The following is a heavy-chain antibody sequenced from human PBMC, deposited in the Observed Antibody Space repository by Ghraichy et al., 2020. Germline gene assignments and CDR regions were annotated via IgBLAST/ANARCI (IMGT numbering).Heavy chain of an antibody. CDR2: ISSSSSYI. CDR1: GFTFSSYS. CDR3: ARDQSECLYGDYASFDY. D-gene: IGHD4-17*01. V-gene: IGHV3-21*01. J-gene: IGHJ4*02. Sequence: GGSLRLSCAASGFTFSSYSMNWVRQAPGKGLEWVSSISSSSSYIYYADSVKGRFTISRDNAKNSLYLQMNSLRAEDTAVYYCARDQSECLYGDYASFDYWGQGTLVTVTS.